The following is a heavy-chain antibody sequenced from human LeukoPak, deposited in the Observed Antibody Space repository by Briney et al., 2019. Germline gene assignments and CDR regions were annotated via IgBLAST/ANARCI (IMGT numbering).Heavy chain of an antibody. V-gene: IGHV3-21*01. CDR2: ISSSSSYI. J-gene: IGHJ6*02. D-gene: IGHD2-2*01. CDR1: GFTFSSYS. CDR3: ARDDGYKLRSSHYYYYYGMDV. Sequence: PGGSLRLSCAASGFTFSSYSMNWVRQAPGKGLEWVSAISSSSSYIYYADSVKGRFTISRDNAKNSLSLQMNSLRGEDTAVYYCARDDGYKLRSSHYYYYYGMDVWGQGTTVTVSS.